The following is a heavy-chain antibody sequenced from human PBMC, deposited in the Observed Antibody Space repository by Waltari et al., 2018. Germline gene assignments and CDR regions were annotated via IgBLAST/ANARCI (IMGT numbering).Heavy chain of an antibody. CDR2: ISSSSSYI. CDR3: AGFYDYGDY. J-gene: IGHJ4*02. V-gene: IGHV3-21*01. D-gene: IGHD2-2*01. Sequence: EVQLVESGGGLVKLGGSLRLSCPASGFTFISFSMTWFRQAPGKGLEWVSSISSSSSYIYYADSVKGRFTISRDNAKNSLYLQMNSLRAEDTAVYYCAGFYDYGDYWGQGTLVTVSS. CDR1: GFTFISFS.